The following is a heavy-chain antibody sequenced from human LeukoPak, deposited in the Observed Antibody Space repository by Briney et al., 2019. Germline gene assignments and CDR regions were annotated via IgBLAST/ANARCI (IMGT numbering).Heavy chain of an antibody. CDR1: GGSISSYY. D-gene: IGHD3-22*01. CDR3: ARGGDYYDSSGYYDFQH. J-gene: IGHJ1*01. CDR2: IYYSEST. Sequence: PSETLSLTCTVSGGSISSYYWSWIRQPPGKGLEWIGYIYYSESTNYNPSLKSRVTISVDTSKNQFSLKLSSVTAADTAVYYCARGGDYYDSSGYYDFQHWGQGTLVTVSS. V-gene: IGHV4-59*01.